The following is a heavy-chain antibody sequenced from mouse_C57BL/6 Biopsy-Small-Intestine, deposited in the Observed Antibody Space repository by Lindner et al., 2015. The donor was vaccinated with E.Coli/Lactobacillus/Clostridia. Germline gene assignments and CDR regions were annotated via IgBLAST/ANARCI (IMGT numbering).Heavy chain of an antibody. Sequence: SVKVSCKAXGYTFTDYYMHWVRQAPGQGLEWMGSINLNSGATYHAQKFKGRVTMTRDTSISTAYMELSRLGSDDTAVYYCARDPNTPVVLDCWGQGTLVTVSS. J-gene: IGHJ4*01. V-gene: IGHV1S29*02. D-gene: IGHD1-3*01. CDR1: GYTFTDYY. CDR3: ARDPNTPVVLDC. CDR2: INLNSGAT.